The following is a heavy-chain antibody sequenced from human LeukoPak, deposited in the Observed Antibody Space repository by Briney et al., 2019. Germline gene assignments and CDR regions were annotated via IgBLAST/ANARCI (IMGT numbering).Heavy chain of an antibody. CDR2: ISSSGSTI. CDR1: GFTFSSYE. Sequence: GGSLRLSCAASGFTFSSYEMNWVRQAPGKGLEWVSYISSSGSTIYYADSVKGRFTISRDNAKNSLYLQMNSLRAEDTAVYYCARGRPTFGELLRYYYYYMDVWGKGTTVTISS. J-gene: IGHJ6*03. CDR3: ARGRPTFGELLRYYYYYMDV. D-gene: IGHD3-10*02. V-gene: IGHV3-48*03.